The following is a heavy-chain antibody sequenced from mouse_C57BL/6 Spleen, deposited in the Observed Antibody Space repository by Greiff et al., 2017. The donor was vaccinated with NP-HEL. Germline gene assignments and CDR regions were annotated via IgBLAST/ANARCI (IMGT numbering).Heavy chain of an antibody. D-gene: IGHD2-3*01. CDR3: TNYDGYYWYFDV. J-gene: IGHJ1*03. V-gene: IGHV1-5*01. CDR1: GYTFTSYW. Sequence: EVQLQQSGTVLARPGASVKMSCKTSGYTFTSYWMHWVKQRPGQGLEWIGAIYPGNSDTSYNQKFKGKAKLTAVTSASTAYMELSSLTNEDSAVYYCTNYDGYYWYFDVWGTGTTVTVSS. CDR2: IYPGNSDT.